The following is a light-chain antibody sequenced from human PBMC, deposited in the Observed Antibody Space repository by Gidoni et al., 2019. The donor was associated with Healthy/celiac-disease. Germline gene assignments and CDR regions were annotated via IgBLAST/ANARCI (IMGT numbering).Light chain of an antibody. V-gene: IGLV1-44*01. Sequence: QSVLTQPPSASGTPGQRVTISCSGSSSNIGSNTLNWYQQLPGTPPKLLIYSNNQRPSGVPDRFSGSKSGTSASLAISGLQSEDEADYYCAAGDDSLNGWVFGGGTKLTVL. CDR3: AAGDDSLNGWV. CDR1: SSNIGSNT. CDR2: SNN. J-gene: IGLJ3*02.